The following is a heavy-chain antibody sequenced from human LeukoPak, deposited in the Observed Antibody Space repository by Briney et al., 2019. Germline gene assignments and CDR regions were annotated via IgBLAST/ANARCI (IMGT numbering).Heavy chain of an antibody. J-gene: IGHJ5*02. Sequence: PGGSLRLSCAASGFTFSSYGMHWVRQAPGKGLEWVAVISYDGSNKYYADSVKGRFTISRDNSKNTLYLQMNSLRAEDTAVYYCAKDFPPAYQLLWGNWFDPWGQGTLVTVSS. V-gene: IGHV3-30*18. CDR3: AKDFPPAYQLLWGNWFDP. CDR2: ISYDGSNK. CDR1: GFTFSSYG. D-gene: IGHD2-2*01.